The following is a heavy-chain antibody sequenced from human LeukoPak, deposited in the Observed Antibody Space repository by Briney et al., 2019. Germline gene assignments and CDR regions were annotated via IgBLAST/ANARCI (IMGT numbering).Heavy chain of an antibody. CDR3: ARLKDNVTKLDY. CDR1: GFTFGRYW. D-gene: IGHD2-8*01. V-gene: IGHV3-7*01. J-gene: IGHJ4*02. CDR2: INQGGSRL. Sequence: GGSLRLSCAGSGFTFGRYWMSWVRQAPGKGLEWVASINQGGSRLHYLDSVTGRFIISRDDAQNSLFLQMTRLRVDDTAVYYCARLKDNVTKLDYWGQGTLVSVSS.